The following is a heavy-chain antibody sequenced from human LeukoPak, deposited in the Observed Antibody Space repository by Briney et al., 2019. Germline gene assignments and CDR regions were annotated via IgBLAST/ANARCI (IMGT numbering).Heavy chain of an antibody. J-gene: IGHJ6*02. CDR1: GFTFSSYA. CDR3: AKAGGRLRFLEWLPHPYYYYGMDV. V-gene: IGHV3-23*01. CDR2: ISGSGGST. D-gene: IGHD3-3*01. Sequence: GGSLRLSCAASGFTFSSYAMSWVRQAPGKGLEWVSAISGSGGSTYYADSAKGRFTISRDNSKNTLYLQMNSLRAEDTAVYYCAKAGGRLRFLEWLPHPYYYYGMDVWGQGTTVTVSS.